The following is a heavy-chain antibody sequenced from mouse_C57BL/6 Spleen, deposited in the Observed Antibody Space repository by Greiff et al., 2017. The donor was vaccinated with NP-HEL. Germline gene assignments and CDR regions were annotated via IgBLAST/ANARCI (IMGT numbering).Heavy chain of an antibody. CDR3: ARGRYGNPTLYAMDY. Sequence: VQLQQSGPELVKPGASVKISCKASGYSFTDYNMNWVKQSNGKSLEWIGVINPNYGTTSYNQKFKGKATLTVDQSSSTAYMQLNSLTSEDSAVYYWARGRYGNPTLYAMDYWGQGTSVTVSS. D-gene: IGHD2-1*01. CDR2: INPNYGTT. J-gene: IGHJ4*01. V-gene: IGHV1-39*01. CDR1: GYSFTDYN.